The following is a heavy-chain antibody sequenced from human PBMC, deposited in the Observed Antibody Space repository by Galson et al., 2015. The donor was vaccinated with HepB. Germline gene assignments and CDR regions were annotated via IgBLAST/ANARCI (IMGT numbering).Heavy chain of an antibody. D-gene: IGHD3-16*02. Sequence: SVKVSCKASGYTFNRNAMHWVRQVPGQRLEWMGWINAANGNTKYSQKFQGRVTITRDTSASTAYMELRSLRSDDTAVYYCARDRHYVWGSYRYRKADAFDIWGQGTMVTVSS. CDR3: ARDRHYVWGSYRYRKADAFDI. V-gene: IGHV1-3*01. CDR1: GYTFNRNA. J-gene: IGHJ3*02. CDR2: INAANGNT.